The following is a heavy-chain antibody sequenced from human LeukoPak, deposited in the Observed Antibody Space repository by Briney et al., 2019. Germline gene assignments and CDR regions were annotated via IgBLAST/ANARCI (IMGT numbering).Heavy chain of an antibody. J-gene: IGHJ3*02. CDR3: AKLMRSGSYSTPDHDAFDI. CDR1: GFTFSSYG. Sequence: GRSLRLSCAASGFTFSSYGMHWVRQAPGKGLEWVAVISYDGSNKYYADSVKGRFTISRDNSKNTLYLQMNSLRAEDTAVYYCAKLMRSGSYSTPDHDAFDIWGQGTMVTVSS. CDR2: ISYDGSNK. V-gene: IGHV3-30*18. D-gene: IGHD1-26*01.